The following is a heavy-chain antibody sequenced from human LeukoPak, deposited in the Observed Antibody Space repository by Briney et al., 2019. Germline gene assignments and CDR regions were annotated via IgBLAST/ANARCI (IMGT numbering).Heavy chain of an antibody. CDR3: VTIARD. CDR1: GFAFSAYD. V-gene: IGHV3-64D*09. CDR2: INSDVGST. Sequence: GGSGRLSCSASGFAFSAYDMHWVRQAPGKGLEYLSGINSDVGSTYYADSVKGRFTISRDNARNTLYLQMSSLRAEDTAIYYCVTIARDWGQGTLVTDSS. J-gene: IGHJ4*02.